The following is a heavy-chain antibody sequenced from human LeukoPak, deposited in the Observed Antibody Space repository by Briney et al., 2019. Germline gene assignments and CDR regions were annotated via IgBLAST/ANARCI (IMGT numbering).Heavy chain of an antibody. CDR1: GGSNSSSSYY. J-gene: IGHJ4*02. CDR3: AREEGSGDYDFDY. CDR2: IFYSGTT. D-gene: IGHD4-17*01. V-gene: IGHV4-39*07. Sequence: PSETLSLTCTVSGGSNSSSSYYWGWIRQPPGKGLEWIGSIFYSGTTYYNPSLKSRVTISVDTSKNQFSLQLSSVTAADTAVYYCAREEGSGDYDFDYWGQGTLVTVSS.